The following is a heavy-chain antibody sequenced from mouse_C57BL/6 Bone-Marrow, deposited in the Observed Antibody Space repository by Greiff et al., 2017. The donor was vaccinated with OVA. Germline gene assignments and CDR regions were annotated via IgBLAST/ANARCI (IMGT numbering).Heavy chain of an antibody. CDR2: ICGDDAK. CDR1: GFSLSTFGMG. CDR3: ARIDDLDY. D-gene: IGHD2-3*01. J-gene: IGHJ2*01. Sequence: QVPLKASCSGILQPSQTLSLSCSFSGFSLSTFGMGVGWIRQPSGMGLDWLAHICGDDAKYFNPALKSRLIISKDTSKNQGFLKIANVDTADTATYYCARIDDLDYWGRGTTLTVSS. V-gene: IGHV8-8*01.